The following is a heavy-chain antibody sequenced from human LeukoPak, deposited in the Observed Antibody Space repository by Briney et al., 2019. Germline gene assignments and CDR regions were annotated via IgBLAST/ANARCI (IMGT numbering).Heavy chain of an antibody. J-gene: IGHJ4*02. CDR2: IRYDGNNK. Sequence: PGGSLRLSCAASGFAFSSYGIHWVRQAPGKGLEWGAFIRYDGNNKYYADSVKGRLTISRDNSKNTLYLQMNSLRAEDPAVYYCVKDPVASAVAGTNYFDYWGQGNLVTVSS. D-gene: IGHD6-19*01. CDR1: GFAFSSYG. V-gene: IGHV3-30*02. CDR3: VKDPVASAVAGTNYFDY.